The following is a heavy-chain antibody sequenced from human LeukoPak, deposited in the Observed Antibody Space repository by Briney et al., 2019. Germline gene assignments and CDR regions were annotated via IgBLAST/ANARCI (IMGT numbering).Heavy chain of an antibody. D-gene: IGHD2-2*01. CDR3: AKGSTSYYYYMDV. V-gene: IGHV1-2*02. Sequence: GASVKVSCKASGYTFTGYYMHLVRQAPGQGLEWMGWINPNSGGTNYAQKFQGRVTMTRDTSISTAYMELSRLRSDDTAVYYCAKGSTSYYYYMDVWGKGTTVTVSS. CDR2: INPNSGGT. J-gene: IGHJ6*03. CDR1: GYTFTGYY.